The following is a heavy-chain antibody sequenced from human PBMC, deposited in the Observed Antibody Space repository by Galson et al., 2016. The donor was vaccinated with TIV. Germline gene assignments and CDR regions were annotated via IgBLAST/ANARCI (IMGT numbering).Heavy chain of an antibody. CDR3: GRHAVTSDY. J-gene: IGHJ4*02. V-gene: IGHV4-39*01. CDR1: GDSISSSRNFS. CDR2: VYYSGST. Sequence: SETLSLTCTVSGDSISSSRNFSWGWLRQPPGTGLEWIGSVYYSGSTYYNPSLKSRVVVSVDTTKNQFSLKLNSVTATDTAVYFCGRHAVTSDYWGQGTLVTVSP.